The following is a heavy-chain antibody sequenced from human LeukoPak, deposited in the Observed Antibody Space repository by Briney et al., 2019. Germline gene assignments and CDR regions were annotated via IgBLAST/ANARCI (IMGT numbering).Heavy chain of an antibody. J-gene: IGHJ4*02. V-gene: IGHV4-61*09. CDR2: IYTSGST. D-gene: IGHD2-21*02. CDR1: GGSIDNGSYF. CDR3: ARGWGPAYCGGDCHRHFDY. Sequence: SETLSLTCSVSGGSIDNGSYFWTWIRQSAGKGLEWIGHIYTSGSTSYNPSLKSRVTMSVDTSKNQFSLKLNSVTAADTAVYYCARGWGPAYCGGDCHRHFDYWGQGTLVTVSS.